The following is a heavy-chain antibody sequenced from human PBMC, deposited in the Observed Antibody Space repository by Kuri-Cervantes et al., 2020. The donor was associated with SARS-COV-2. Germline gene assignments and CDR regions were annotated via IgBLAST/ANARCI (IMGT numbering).Heavy chain of an antibody. V-gene: IGHV1-2*02. D-gene: IGHD7-27*01. CDR2: INPNSGGT. J-gene: IGHJ3*02. Sequence: ASVKVSCRASGYTFTGYYMHWVRQAPGQGLEWMGWINPNSGGTNYAQRFQGRVTMTRDTSISTAYMELSRLRSDDTAVYYCARWLTGARDAFDIWGQGTMVTVS. CDR1: GYTFTGYY. CDR3: ARWLTGARDAFDI.